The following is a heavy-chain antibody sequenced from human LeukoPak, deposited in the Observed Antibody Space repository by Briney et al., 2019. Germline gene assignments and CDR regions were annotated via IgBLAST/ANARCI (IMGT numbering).Heavy chain of an antibody. CDR2: INHSGST. V-gene: IGHV4-30-2*01. J-gene: IGHJ4*02. CDR3: ARGSDPIAARPRLSLLGHSRFDY. Sequence: PSQTLSLTCTVSGGSISSGGYYWSWIRQPPGKGLEWIGEINHSGSTNYNPSLKSRVTISVDTSKNQFSLKLSSVTAADTAVYYCARGSDPIAARPRLSLLGHSRFDYWGQGTLVTVSS. D-gene: IGHD6-6*01. CDR1: GGSISSGGYY.